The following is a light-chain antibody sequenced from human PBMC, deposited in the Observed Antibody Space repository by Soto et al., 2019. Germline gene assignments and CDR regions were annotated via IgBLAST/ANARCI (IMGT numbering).Light chain of an antibody. Sequence: EIVMTQSPATLSVAPGERVTFSCRASQGVSRKLAWYQQKSGQAPSLLIYDVSRRATGIPERFSGSGSGTDFTLIISRLEPEDFAVYYCQQDGCPPRTFGQGTKVDIK. CDR2: DVS. V-gene: IGKV3-20*01. CDR3: QQDGCPPRT. CDR1: QGVSRK. J-gene: IGKJ1*01.